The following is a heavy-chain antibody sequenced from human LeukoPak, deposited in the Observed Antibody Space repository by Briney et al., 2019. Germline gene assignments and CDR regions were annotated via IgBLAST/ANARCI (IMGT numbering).Heavy chain of an antibody. CDR3: AAVPGGYYFYYIDV. D-gene: IGHD2-2*01. V-gene: IGHV3-11*04. J-gene: IGHJ6*03. CDR2: ISTSGGIM. CDR1: GFIFRDYY. Sequence: GWSLRLSCAASGFIFRDYYMTWIRQAPGKGLEWVSYISTSGGIMYYTDSVKGRFTTSRDNAKNSLYLQMHSLRAEDTAVYYCAAVPGGYYFYYIDVWGKGTAVTVSS.